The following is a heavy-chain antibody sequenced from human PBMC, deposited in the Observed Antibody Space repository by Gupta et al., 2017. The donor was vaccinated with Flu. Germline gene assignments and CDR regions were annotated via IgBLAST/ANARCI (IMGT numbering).Heavy chain of an antibody. V-gene: IGHV3-74*03. Sequence: AASGFTFSSSYLQWVRQAPGKGLVWVSRINPDGRSTTYAESVKGRFTISRDNDKNTLYLQMNSLGDDDTAVYYCATVTSGCWGQGTLVTVSS. CDR3: ATVTSGC. CDR2: INPDGRST. CDR1: GFTFSSSY. J-gene: IGHJ4*02. D-gene: IGHD4-17*01.